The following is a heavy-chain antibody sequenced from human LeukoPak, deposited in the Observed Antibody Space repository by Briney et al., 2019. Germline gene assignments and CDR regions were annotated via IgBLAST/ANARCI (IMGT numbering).Heavy chain of an antibody. J-gene: IGHJ4*02. Sequence: GGSLRLSCAASGFTFSSYSMNWVRQAPGKGLEWVSSISSGSSYIYYADSVKGRFTVSRDNAKHSLYLQMNSLRAEDTAVYYCAPSRGLDMIFNDWGQGTLVTVSS. CDR1: GFTFSSYS. CDR3: APSRGLDMIFND. CDR2: ISSGSSYI. D-gene: IGHD2-2*03. V-gene: IGHV3-21*04.